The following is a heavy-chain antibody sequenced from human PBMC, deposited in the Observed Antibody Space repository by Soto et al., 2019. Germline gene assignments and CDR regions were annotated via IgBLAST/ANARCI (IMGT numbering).Heavy chain of an antibody. Sequence: PSQTLSLTCAISGDSVSSNSAAWNWIRQSPSRGLEWLGRTYYRSKWYNDYAVSVKSRITINPDTSKNQFSLQLNSVTPEDTAVYYCARVRFTGYSSGWYTSNFDYWGQGTLVTVSS. CDR3: ARVRFTGYSSGWYTSNFDY. CDR2: TYYRSKWYN. V-gene: IGHV6-1*01. CDR1: GDSVSSNSAA. J-gene: IGHJ4*02. D-gene: IGHD6-19*01.